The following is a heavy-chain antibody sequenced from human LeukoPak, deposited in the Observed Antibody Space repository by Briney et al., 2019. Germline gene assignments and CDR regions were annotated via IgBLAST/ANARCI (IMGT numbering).Heavy chain of an antibody. CDR3: ARHQRGFEY. V-gene: IGHV4-39*01. CDR2: IYYSGST. CDR1: GGSISSSSYY. Sequence: SETLSLTCTVSGGSISSSSYYWGWIRQPPGKGLEWIGSIYYSGSTYYNPSLKSRVTISVDTSKNQFSLKLSSVTAADTAVYYCARHQRGFEYWGQGTLVTVST. J-gene: IGHJ4*02. D-gene: IGHD3-10*01.